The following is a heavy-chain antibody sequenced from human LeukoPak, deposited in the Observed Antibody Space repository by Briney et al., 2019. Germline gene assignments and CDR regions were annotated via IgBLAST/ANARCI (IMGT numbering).Heavy chain of an antibody. V-gene: IGHV3-33*01. J-gene: IGHJ4*02. CDR2: IWYDGSNK. CDR1: GFTFSSYG. CDR3: ARETAAGTSLDY. D-gene: IGHD6-13*01. Sequence: GGSPRLSCAASGFTFSSYGMHWVRQAPGKGLEWVAVIWYDGSNKYYADSVKGRFTISRDNSKNTLYLQMNSLRAEDTAVYYCARETAAGTSLDYWGQGTLVTVSS.